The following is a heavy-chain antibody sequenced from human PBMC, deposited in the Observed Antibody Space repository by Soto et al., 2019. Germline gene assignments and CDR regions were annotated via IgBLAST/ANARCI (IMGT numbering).Heavy chain of an antibody. CDR2: ISRSSDTV. Sequence: EVQLVESGGGLVQPGGSLRLSCAASGFTFSRNSMNWVRQAPGKGLEWVSYISRSSDTVYYADSVKARFTISRDNARNSLFLQMNSLRDEDTAVYYCARYDYGNYGGAFEIWGQGTMVTVSS. CDR3: ARYDYGNYGGAFEI. J-gene: IGHJ3*02. CDR1: GFTFSRNS. V-gene: IGHV3-48*02. D-gene: IGHD4-17*01.